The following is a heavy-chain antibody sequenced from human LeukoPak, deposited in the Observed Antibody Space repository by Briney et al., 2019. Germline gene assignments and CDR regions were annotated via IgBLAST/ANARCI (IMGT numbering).Heavy chain of an antibody. CDR2: INHSGST. V-gene: IGHV4-34*01. J-gene: IGHJ4*02. CDR3: ARGRPGILYS. D-gene: IGHD2-8*01. CDR1: GGSFSGYY. Sequence: PSXTLSLTCAVYGGSFSGYYWSWIRQPPGKGLEWIGEINHSGSTNYNPSLKSRVTISVDTSKNQFSLKLSSVTAADTAVYYCARGRPGILYSWGQGTLVTVSS.